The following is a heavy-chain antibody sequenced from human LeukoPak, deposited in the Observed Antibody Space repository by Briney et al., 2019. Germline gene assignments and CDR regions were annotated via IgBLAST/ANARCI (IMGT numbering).Heavy chain of an antibody. CDR2: INHSGST. CDR1: GGSFSGYY. Sequence: SETLSLTCAVYGGSFSGYYWSWIRQPPGKGLEWIGEINHSGSTNYIPSLKSRVTISVDTSKNQFSLKLSSVTAADTAVYYCARGNNRDAFDIWGQGTMVTVSS. V-gene: IGHV4-34*01. CDR3: ARGNNRDAFDI. D-gene: IGHD1-14*01. J-gene: IGHJ3*02.